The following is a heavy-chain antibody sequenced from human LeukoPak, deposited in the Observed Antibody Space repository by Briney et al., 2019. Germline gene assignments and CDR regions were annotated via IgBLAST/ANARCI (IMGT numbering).Heavy chain of an antibody. V-gene: IGHV3-23*01. Sequence: GGSLRLSCAASGFTFSSYAMSWVRQAPGKGLEWVSAISGSGGSTYYADSVMGRFTISRDNSKNTLYLQMNSLRAEDTAVYYCAKVLVRGVITLNYYYGMDVWGQGTTVTVSS. CDR3: AKVLVRGVITLNYYYGMDV. CDR2: ISGSGGST. CDR1: GFTFSSYA. D-gene: IGHD3-10*01. J-gene: IGHJ6*02.